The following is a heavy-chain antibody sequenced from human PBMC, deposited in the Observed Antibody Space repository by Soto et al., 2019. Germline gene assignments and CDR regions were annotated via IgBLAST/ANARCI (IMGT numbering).Heavy chain of an antibody. Sequence: ASVKVSFKASGYTFTSYGISWVRQAPGQGLEWMGWISAYNGNTNYAQKLQGRVTMTTDTSTSTAYMELRSLRSDDTAVYYCARSITSEYSGSSRFDYWGQGTLVTVSS. CDR1: GYTFTSYG. CDR2: ISAYNGNT. CDR3: ARSITSEYSGSSRFDY. D-gene: IGHD1-26*01. V-gene: IGHV1-18*01. J-gene: IGHJ4*02.